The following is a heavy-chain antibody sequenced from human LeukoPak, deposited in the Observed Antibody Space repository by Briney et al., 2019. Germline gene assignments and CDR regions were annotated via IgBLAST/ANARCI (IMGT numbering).Heavy chain of an antibody. J-gene: IGHJ4*02. CDR3: ARGFSSGWFLFDY. CDR1: GGSISSYY. CDR2: IYYSGST. D-gene: IGHD6-19*01. V-gene: IGHV4-59*01. Sequence: PSETLSLTCTVSGGSISSYYWSWIRQPPGKGLEWIGYIYYSGSTNYNPSLKSRVTISVDTSKNQFSLKLSSVTAADTAVYYCARGFSSGWFLFDYWGQGTLVTVSS.